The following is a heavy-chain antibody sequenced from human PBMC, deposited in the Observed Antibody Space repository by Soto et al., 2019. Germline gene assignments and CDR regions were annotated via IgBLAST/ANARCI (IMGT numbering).Heavy chain of an antibody. J-gene: IGHJ4*02. Sequence: GGSLRLSCAASGFTFSSYAMHWVRQAPGKGLEWVAVISYDGSNKYYADSVKGRFTISRDNSKNTLYLQMNSLRAEDTAVYYCAREGGPNDFWSGYYYYYFDYWGQGTLVTVSS. CDR2: ISYDGSNK. CDR1: GFTFSSYA. V-gene: IGHV3-30-3*01. D-gene: IGHD3-3*01. CDR3: AREGGPNDFWSGYYYYYFDY.